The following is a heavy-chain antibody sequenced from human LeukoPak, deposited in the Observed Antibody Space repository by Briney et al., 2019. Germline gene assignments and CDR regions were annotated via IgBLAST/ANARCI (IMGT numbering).Heavy chain of an antibody. CDR3: ARDYGDYVAFDI. J-gene: IGHJ3*02. CDR2: IYYSGST. Sequence: KSSETLSLTCTVSGGSISSYYWSWIRQPPGKGLEWIGYIYYSGSTYYNPSLKSRVTISVDTSKNQFSLKLSSVTAADTAVYYCARDYGDYVAFDIWGQGTMVTVSS. D-gene: IGHD4-17*01. V-gene: IGHV4-59*12. CDR1: GGSISSYY.